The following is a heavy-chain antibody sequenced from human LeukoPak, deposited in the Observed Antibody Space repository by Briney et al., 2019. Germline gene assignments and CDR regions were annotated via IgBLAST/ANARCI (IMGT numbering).Heavy chain of an antibody. V-gene: IGHV4-31*03. Sequence: SETLSLTCTVSGGSISSGGYYWSWIRQRPGKGLEWIGYIYYSGSTYYNPSLKSRVTISVDTSKNQFSLKLSSVTAADTAVYYCARSDGSSWRNFDYWGQGTLVTVSS. CDR3: ARSDGSSWRNFDY. CDR1: GGSISSGGYY. D-gene: IGHD6-13*01. CDR2: IYYSGST. J-gene: IGHJ4*02.